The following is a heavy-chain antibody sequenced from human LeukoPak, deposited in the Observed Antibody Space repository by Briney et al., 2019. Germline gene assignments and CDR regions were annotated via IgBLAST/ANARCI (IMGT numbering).Heavy chain of an antibody. Sequence: PGGSLRLSCSASGFIFSNYGMYWVRQAPGKGLEFVSAISSDGDNTFYADSVKGRFTISRDNSKNTLYLQTSSLRGEDTAVYYCVRDPVFTYYYGSGSPVWYNWFDPWGQGTLVTVSS. CDR3: VRDPVFTYYYGSGSPVWYNWFDP. V-gene: IGHV3-64D*06. CDR1: GFIFSNYG. CDR2: ISSDGDNT. D-gene: IGHD3-10*01. J-gene: IGHJ5*02.